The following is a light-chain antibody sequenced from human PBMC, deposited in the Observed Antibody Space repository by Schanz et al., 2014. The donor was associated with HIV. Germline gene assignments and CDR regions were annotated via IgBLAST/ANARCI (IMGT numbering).Light chain of an antibody. CDR3: SSYEGIHNWV. CDR2: DVG. CDR1: SSDIGAFNF. J-gene: IGLJ2*01. V-gene: IGLV2-11*01. Sequence: QSVLTQPRSVSGSPGQSITISCTGTSSDIGAFNFVSWYQHHPGKAPKVIIYDVGKRPSGVPDRFSGSKSGHTASLTVSGLQAEDEADYYCSSYEGIHNWVFGGGTKLTVL.